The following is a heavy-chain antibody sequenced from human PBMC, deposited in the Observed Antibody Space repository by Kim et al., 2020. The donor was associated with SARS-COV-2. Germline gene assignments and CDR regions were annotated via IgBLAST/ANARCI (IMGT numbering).Heavy chain of an antibody. V-gene: IGHV3-21*01. CDR2: ISSSSSYI. D-gene: IGHD3-10*01. CDR3: ARDQRARGYYGSGSYPAQYWYFDL. Sequence: GGSLRLSCAASGFTFSSYSMNWVRQAPGKGLEWVSSISSSSSYIYYADSVKGRFTISRDNAKNSLYLQMNSLRAEDTAVYYCARDQRARGYYGSGSYPAQYWYFDLWGRGTLVTVSS. CDR1: GFTFSSYS. J-gene: IGHJ2*01.